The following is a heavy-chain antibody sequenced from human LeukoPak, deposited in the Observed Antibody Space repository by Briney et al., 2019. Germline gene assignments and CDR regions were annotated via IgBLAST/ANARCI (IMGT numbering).Heavy chain of an antibody. V-gene: IGHV1-8*01. CDR2: QNPNSGNT. CDR1: GYTFTSYD. D-gene: IGHD3-22*01. CDR3: ARGRFDYDSSGYYYGDAFDI. J-gene: IGHJ3*02. Sequence: ASVKVSCKASGYTFTSYDINWVRQATGQGLEWMGWQNPNSGNTGYAQKFQGRVTMTRNTSISTAYMELSSLRSEDTAVYYCARGRFDYDSSGYYYGDAFDIWGQGTMVTVSS.